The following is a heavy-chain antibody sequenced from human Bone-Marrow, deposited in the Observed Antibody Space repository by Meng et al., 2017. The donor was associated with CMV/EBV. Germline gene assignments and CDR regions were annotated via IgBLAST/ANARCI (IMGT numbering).Heavy chain of an antibody. CDR2: IIPIFGTA. CDR1: FSRYA. CDR3: ARICGVVPYYYYYYGMDV. D-gene: IGHD3-3*01. J-gene: IGHJ6*02. Sequence: FSRYAIIWGRQGSGQGLEWMEGIIPIFGTANYAQKFQGRVTITADESTSTAYMELSSLRSEDTAVYYCARICGVVPYYYYYYGMDVWGQGTTVTVSS. V-gene: IGHV1-69*01.